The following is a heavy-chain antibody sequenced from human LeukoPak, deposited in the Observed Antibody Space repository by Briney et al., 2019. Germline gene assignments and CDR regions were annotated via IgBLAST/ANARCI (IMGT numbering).Heavy chain of an antibody. Sequence: SETLSLTCSVSGGSISSHNYFWGWIRQPPGAGLEWIGYIHYSGRTFYNPSLKSRVSISRDTSKNQFSLRLSSVTAADTAVYYCAREVDKAADSDGFDIWGRGTMVTVSS. CDR3: AREVDKAADSDGFDI. J-gene: IGHJ3*02. CDR2: IHYSGRT. D-gene: IGHD6-13*01. V-gene: IGHV4-30-4*01. CDR1: GGSISSHNYF.